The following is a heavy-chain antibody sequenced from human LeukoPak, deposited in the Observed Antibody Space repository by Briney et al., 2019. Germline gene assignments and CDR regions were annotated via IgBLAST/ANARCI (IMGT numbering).Heavy chain of an antibody. CDR3: AHRVTTIGWLDY. Sequence: SGPTLVKPTQTLTLTCSFSGFSLTTSGVGVGWIRQPPGKALEWLALFYRDDDKRYSPSLKSRVTITKDTSKNQVVLTMTNMDPVDTATYYCAHRVTTIGWLDYWGQGIMVTVSS. CDR2: FYRDDDK. J-gene: IGHJ4*02. D-gene: IGHD4-17*01. CDR1: GFSLTTSGVG. V-gene: IGHV2-5*02.